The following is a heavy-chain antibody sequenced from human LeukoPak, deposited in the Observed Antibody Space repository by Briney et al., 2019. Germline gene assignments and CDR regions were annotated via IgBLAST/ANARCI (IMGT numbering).Heavy chain of an antibody. CDR3: ASIPDGDYFDY. D-gene: IGHD2-2*01. CDR2: INSDGSST. V-gene: IGHV3-74*01. CDR1: GFTFSSYW. J-gene: IGHJ4*02. Sequence: QTGGSLRLSCAASGFTFSSYWMHWVRQAPGKGLVWVSRINSDGSSTSYADSVKGRFTISRDNAKNTLYLQMNSLRAEDTAVYYCASIPDGDYFDYWGQGTLVTVSS.